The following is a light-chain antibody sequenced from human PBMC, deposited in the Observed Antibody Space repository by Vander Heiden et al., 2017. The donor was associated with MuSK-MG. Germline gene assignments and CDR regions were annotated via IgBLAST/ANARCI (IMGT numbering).Light chain of an antibody. CDR2: EVT. CDR1: STAGGPDTL. J-gene: IGLJ2*01. V-gene: IGLV2-23*02. Sequence: QSALPQPASGSGSPGPSITISCPGTSTAGGPDTLVSWYQQHPGKAPNLMIYEVTKRPSGVSNRFSGSKSGDTASLTISGLQAEDEADYYCCSYAGRSTVVFGGGTKLTVL. CDR3: CSYAGRSTVV.